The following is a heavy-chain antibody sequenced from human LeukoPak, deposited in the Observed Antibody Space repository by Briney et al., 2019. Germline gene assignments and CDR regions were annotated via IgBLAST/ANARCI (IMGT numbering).Heavy chain of an antibody. V-gene: IGHV1-18*01. CDR1: GYTFTIYR. Sequence: ASVKVSCKASGYTFTIYRISWVRQAPGQGLEWMGWISTYNGNTDYAQKLQGRVTMTTDTSTSTAYMELRSLRSDDTAVYYCARGGQQLVAFDYWGQGTLVTVSS. J-gene: IGHJ4*02. CDR2: ISTYNGNT. CDR3: ARGGQQLVAFDY. D-gene: IGHD6-13*01.